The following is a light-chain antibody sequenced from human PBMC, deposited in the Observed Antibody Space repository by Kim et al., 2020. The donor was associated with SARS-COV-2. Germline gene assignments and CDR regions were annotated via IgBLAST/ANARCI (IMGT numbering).Light chain of an antibody. J-gene: IGLJ1*01. CDR3: CSFRSGGIYV. CDR2: NVR. CDR1: SDDIGSHNF. Sequence: QSALTQPASVSGSPGQSITISCTGTSDDIGSHNFVSWYQQHPDKVPKLMIYNVRTRPSGVPDRFSGSKSGNAASLTISGLQADDEADYFCCSFRSGGIYVFGSGTKVTVL. V-gene: IGLV2-14*03.